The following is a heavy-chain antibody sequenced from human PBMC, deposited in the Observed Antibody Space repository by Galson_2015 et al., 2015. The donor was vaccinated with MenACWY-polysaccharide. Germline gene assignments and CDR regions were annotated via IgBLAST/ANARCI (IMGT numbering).Heavy chain of an antibody. V-gene: IGHV1-3*01. D-gene: IGHD2-15*01. CDR1: GYTFTRYA. CDR2: INAGKGNT. CDR3: ARDMCSGGPCNGNDAFGI. J-gene: IGHJ3*02. Sequence: SVKVSCKASGYTFTRYAIHWVRQAPGQGLKWMGWINAGKGNTKYSQEFQGRVTVTRDTFASTAYMELSSLRSEDTAVYYCARDMCSGGPCNGNDAFGIWGQGTMVTVSS.